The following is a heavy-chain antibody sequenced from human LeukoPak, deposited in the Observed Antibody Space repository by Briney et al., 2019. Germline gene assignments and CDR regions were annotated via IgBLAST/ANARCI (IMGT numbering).Heavy chain of an antibody. D-gene: IGHD2-2*01. Sequence: GGSLRLSCAASGFTFSSYAMSWVRQAPGKGLGWVSAISGSGGSSYYADSVKGRFTISRDNSKNTLYLQMNSLRAEDTAVYYCAKWLGDIVVVPAAGIDYWGQGTLVTVSS. J-gene: IGHJ4*02. CDR2: ISGSGGSS. CDR1: GFTFSSYA. CDR3: AKWLGDIVVVPAAGIDY. V-gene: IGHV3-23*01.